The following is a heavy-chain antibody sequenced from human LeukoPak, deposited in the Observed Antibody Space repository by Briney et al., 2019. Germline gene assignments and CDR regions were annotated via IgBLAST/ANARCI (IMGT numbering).Heavy chain of an antibody. Sequence: GGSLRLSCAASRFTFSSYDMHWVRQAPGKGLDWVAFIWYDGSNKYHTDSVKGRFTISRDNSKNTLYLQMNSLRAEDTAVYYCARGDWGMYYFDYWGQGTLVTVSS. J-gene: IGHJ4*02. V-gene: IGHV3-30*02. D-gene: IGHD7-27*01. CDR1: RFTFSSYD. CDR3: ARGDWGMYYFDY. CDR2: IWYDGSNK.